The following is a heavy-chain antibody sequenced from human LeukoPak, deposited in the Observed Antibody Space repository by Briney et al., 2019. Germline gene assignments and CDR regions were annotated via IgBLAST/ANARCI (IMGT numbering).Heavy chain of an antibody. V-gene: IGHV3-30*02. Sequence: GGSLRLSCAASGFTFSSYGMHWVRQAPGKGLEWVAFIRYDGSNKYYADSVKGRFTISRDNSKNTLYLQMNSLRAEDTAVYYCANFPTRGIQNVVVIAIEDAFDIWGQGTMVTVSS. D-gene: IGHD2-21*01. CDR2: IRYDGSNK. CDR3: ANFPTRGIQNVVVIAIEDAFDI. J-gene: IGHJ3*02. CDR1: GFTFSSYG.